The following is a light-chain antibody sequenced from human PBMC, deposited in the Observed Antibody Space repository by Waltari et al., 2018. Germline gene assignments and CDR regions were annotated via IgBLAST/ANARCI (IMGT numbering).Light chain of an antibody. V-gene: IGLV6-57*02. CDR2: ADN. CDR3: QSYDGDRSWV. CDR1: GASFPTNY. Sequence: FILTQSHSVSESPGRTVTISCSGSGASFPTNYVQWSQQRPGSAPTTVIYADNQRPSGVPDRFSGSVDSSSNSASLTISGLQTEDEADYYCQSYDGDRSWVFGGGTKLTVL. J-gene: IGLJ3*02.